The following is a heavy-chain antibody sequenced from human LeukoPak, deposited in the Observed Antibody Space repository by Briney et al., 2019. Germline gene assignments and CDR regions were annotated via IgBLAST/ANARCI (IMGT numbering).Heavy chain of an antibody. CDR2: IYYSGST. CDR3: ARRLLWFGADRVTSWFDP. CDR1: GGSISSYY. D-gene: IGHD3-10*01. V-gene: IGHV4-59*08. Sequence: PSETLCLTRAVSGGSISSYYWSWIRQPRGKGLGWIGYIYYSGSTNYNPSLTSRVTKSEDTSKNQFSLKLSSVTAADTAVYSCARRLLWFGADRVTSWFDPWGQGTLVTVSS. J-gene: IGHJ5*02.